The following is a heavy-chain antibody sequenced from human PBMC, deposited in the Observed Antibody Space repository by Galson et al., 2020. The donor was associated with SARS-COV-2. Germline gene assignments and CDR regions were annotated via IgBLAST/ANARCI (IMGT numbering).Heavy chain of an antibody. V-gene: IGHV3-48*02. CDR1: GGTFSTSY. D-gene: IGHD6-19*01. CDR3: AGWYIRF. CDR2: SGGSSGGI. J-gene: IGHJ4*02. Sequence: WGSLRLSCAASGGTFSTSYMCWVRQAQGKGMELLSYSGGSSGGIKYADSVKGRFTIYRVNAKNLLYLRMISLRDEGPAVYYCAGWYIRFWGQGAMVT.